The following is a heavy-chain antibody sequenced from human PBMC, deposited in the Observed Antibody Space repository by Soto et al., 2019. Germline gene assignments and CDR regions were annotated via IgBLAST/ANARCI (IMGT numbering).Heavy chain of an antibody. D-gene: IGHD3-16*01. CDR2: MYYSGST. CDR1: GGSISSSGYY. CDR3: ARLIKLWPTIVY. V-gene: IGHV4-39*01. Sequence: SETLSLTCTVSGGSISSSGYYWGWIRQPPGKGLEWIGSMYYSGSTYYNPSLKSRVTIXXXXSXNXLXLXXXSVPXADTALYYCARLIKLWPTIVYWGQGTLVPVS. J-gene: IGHJ4*02.